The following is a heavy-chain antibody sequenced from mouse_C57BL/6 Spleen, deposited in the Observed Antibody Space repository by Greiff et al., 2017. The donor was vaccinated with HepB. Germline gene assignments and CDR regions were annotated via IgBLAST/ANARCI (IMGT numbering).Heavy chain of an antibody. CDR2: ISDGGSYT. Sequence: EVQRVESGGGFVKPGGSLKLSCAASGFTFSSYAMSWVRQTPEKRLEWVATISDGGSYTYYPDNVKGRFTISRDNAKNNLYLQMSHLKSEDTAMYYCAREYYGSSYGFAYWGQGTLVTVSA. V-gene: IGHV5-4*01. D-gene: IGHD1-1*01. J-gene: IGHJ3*01. CDR3: AREYYGSSYGFAY. CDR1: GFTFSSYA.